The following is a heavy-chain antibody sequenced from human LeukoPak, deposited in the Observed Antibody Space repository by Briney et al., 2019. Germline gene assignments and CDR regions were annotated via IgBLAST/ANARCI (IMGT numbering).Heavy chain of an antibody. Sequence: PGRSLRLSCAASGFTFSSYGMHWVRLAPGKGLEWVAIIWYDGSNKYYADSVKGRFTISRDNSKNTVYLQMDSLRAEDTAVYYCAVWGASGWTFDYWGRGTLVTVSS. J-gene: IGHJ4*02. CDR2: IWYDGSNK. V-gene: IGHV3-33*01. D-gene: IGHD6-19*01. CDR1: GFTFSSYG. CDR3: AVWGASGWTFDY.